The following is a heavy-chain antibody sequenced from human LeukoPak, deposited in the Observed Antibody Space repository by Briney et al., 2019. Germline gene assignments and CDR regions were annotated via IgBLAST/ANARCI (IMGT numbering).Heavy chain of an antibody. Sequence: GGSLRLSCAASGFTFSSYAMHWVRQAPGKGLEWVAVISYDGSNKYYADSVKGRFTISRDNSKNTLYLQMNSLRAEDTAVYYCAKDSSSGYYLVYWGQGTLVTVSS. D-gene: IGHD3-22*01. CDR3: AKDSSSGYYLVY. CDR1: GFTFSSYA. V-gene: IGHV3-30-3*01. J-gene: IGHJ4*02. CDR2: ISYDGSNK.